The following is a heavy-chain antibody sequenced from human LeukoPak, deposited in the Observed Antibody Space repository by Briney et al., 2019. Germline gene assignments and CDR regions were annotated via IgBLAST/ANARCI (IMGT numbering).Heavy chain of an antibody. Sequence: GGSLRLSCAASGFTFSSYGMRWVRQAPGKGLEWVEFIRYDGSNKYYADSVKGRFTISRDNAKNTLYLQMNSLRAEDTAVYYCARGPPDGSGNYYPGDFWGQGTLVTVSS. CDR3: ARGPPDGSGNYYPGDF. CDR1: GFTFSSYG. V-gene: IGHV3-30*02. CDR2: IRYDGSNK. D-gene: IGHD3-10*01. J-gene: IGHJ4*02.